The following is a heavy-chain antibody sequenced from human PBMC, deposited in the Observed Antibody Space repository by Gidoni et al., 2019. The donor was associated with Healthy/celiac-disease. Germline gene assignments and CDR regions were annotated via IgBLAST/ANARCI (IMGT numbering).Heavy chain of an antibody. Sequence: EVQLLVSGGGLIQPWGCLRLSCAAYGFTFSRYAMSLVRQAPGKGLEWVSGVSGSGGSIDYADAVKGRFTISRDNFKNTLYLQMNSLRVEDKAVYYCAKGGILWVGESKFHFDYWGQGTLVTVSS. CDR1: GFTFSRYA. J-gene: IGHJ4*02. CDR2: VSGSGGSI. CDR3: AKGGILWVGESKFHFDY. V-gene: IGHV3-23*01. D-gene: IGHD3-10*01.